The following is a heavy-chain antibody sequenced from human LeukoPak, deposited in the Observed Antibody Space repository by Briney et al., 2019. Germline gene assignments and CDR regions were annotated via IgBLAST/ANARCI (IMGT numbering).Heavy chain of an antibody. CDR2: ISSSGGNT. V-gene: IGHV3-23*01. D-gene: IGHD3-10*01. J-gene: IGHJ4*02. CDR3: ARDRDSRPFDY. Sequence: GGSLRLSCAASGFTFSIYSMSWVRQAPGKGREWVSVISSSGGNTYYADSVKGRFTISRDNSKNTLYLQMNSLRAEDTAVYYCARDRDSRPFDYWGQGTLVTVSS. CDR1: GFTFSIYS.